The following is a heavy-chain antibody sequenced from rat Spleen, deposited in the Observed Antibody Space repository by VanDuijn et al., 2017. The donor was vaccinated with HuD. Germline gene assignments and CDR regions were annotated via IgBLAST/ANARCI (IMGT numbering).Heavy chain of an antibody. D-gene: IGHD1-12*02. V-gene: IGHV2-6*01. CDR1: GLSLTSNS. J-gene: IGHJ2*01. CDR3: ARFGYYDGSYYLYFDY. CDR2: ISSGGTT. Sequence: VQLQESGPGLVQPSQTLSLTCTVSGLSLTSNSVSWIRQPPGKGLEWIAAISSGGTTYYNSTLKSRLSITRDTSKSQVFLKMNSLQTEDTAMYFCARFGYYDGSYYLYFDYWGQGVMVTVSS.